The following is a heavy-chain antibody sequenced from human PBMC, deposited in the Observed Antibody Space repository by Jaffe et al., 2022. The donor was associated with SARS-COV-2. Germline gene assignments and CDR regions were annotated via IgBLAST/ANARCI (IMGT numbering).Heavy chain of an antibody. CDR2: VSAYNGNT. V-gene: IGHV1-18*01. J-gene: IGHJ4*02. CDR3: ARFDRGSCSDGSCYPTFDC. Sequence: QVQLVQSGVEVKEPGASVKVSCKASGYTFSNYGLGWVRQAPGEGLEWMGWVSAYNGNTKYVQKFQGRVTMTTDTSTSIAYMELRSLRSDDTAVYFCARFDRGSCSDGSCYPTFDCWGQGTLVTVSS. D-gene: IGHD2-15*01. CDR1: GYTFSNYG.